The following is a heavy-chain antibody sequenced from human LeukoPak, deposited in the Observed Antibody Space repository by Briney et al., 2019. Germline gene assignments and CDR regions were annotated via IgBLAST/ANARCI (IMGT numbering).Heavy chain of an antibody. CDR2: ITSGGSVI. J-gene: IGHJ4*02. V-gene: IGHV3-48*03. CDR1: GFTFKTYH. Sequence: SGGSLRLSCVVSGFTFKTYHMNWVRQAPGKGLEWLSGITSGGSVIYYADSVKGRFTISRDDAMNSVFLQMSGLTVDDTAVYYCARKRLADLGDDTSFGGTPFDSWGQGTLVIVSS. CDR3: ARKRLADLGDDTSFGGTPFDS. D-gene: IGHD3-16*01.